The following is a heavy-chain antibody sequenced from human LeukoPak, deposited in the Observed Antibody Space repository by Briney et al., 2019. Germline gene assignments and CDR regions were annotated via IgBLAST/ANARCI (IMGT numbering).Heavy chain of an antibody. J-gene: IGHJ4*02. CDR2: VRSKTDNYAT. Sequence: GGSLRLSCAASGFTVSGSSLHWVRQASGKGLEWVGRVRSKTDNYATAYSASVQGRFTVSRDDSKNTAYLQMNSLKPGDTAKYCATFDWGSSPNWGQGSRVTVSS. V-gene: IGHV3-73*01. CDR1: GFTVSGSS. CDR3: TFDWGSSPN. D-gene: IGHD3-9*01.